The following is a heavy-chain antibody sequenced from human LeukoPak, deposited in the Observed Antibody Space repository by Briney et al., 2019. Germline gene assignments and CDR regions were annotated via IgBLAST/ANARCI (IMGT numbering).Heavy chain of an antibody. Sequence: SETLSLTCTVSGGSISSSSYYWGWIRQPPGKGLEWIGSIYYSGSTYYNPSHKSRVTISVDTSKNQFSLKLSSVTAADTAVYYCARHRGGLELPYYYYMDVWGKGTTVTVSS. V-gene: IGHV4-39*01. J-gene: IGHJ6*03. CDR1: GGSISSSSYY. D-gene: IGHD1-7*01. CDR3: ARHRGGLELPYYYYMDV. CDR2: IYYSGST.